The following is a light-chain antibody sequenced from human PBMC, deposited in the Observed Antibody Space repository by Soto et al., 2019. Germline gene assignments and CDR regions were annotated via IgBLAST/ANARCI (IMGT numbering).Light chain of an antibody. CDR1: QSLLHSNGYSY. J-gene: IGKJ2*03. CDR2: LGS. Sequence: EIVMTQSPLSLSVTPGEPASISCRSSQSLLHSNGYSYLDWYLQKPGQSPQLLIYLGSNRASGVPERFGGSGSGTDFTLRISSVEAEDGGVYYCMQVLQSLYSFGQGTKLEIK. V-gene: IGKV2-28*01. CDR3: MQVLQSLYS.